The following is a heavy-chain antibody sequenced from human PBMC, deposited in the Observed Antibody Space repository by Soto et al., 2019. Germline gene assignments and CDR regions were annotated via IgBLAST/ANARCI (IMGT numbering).Heavy chain of an antibody. Sequence: QVHLVQSGAEVKKPGASVKVSCKASGYTFNNYGITWVRQAPGQGLEWMGWISAYNGNTNYAQNLQGRVTMTTDTSTSTAYMDLTSLRSDDTAVYYCARAQYCSGGTCHNDYWGQGTLVTVSS. CDR2: ISAYNGNT. CDR1: GYTFNNYG. CDR3: ARAQYCSGGTCHNDY. V-gene: IGHV1-18*04. D-gene: IGHD2-15*01. J-gene: IGHJ4*02.